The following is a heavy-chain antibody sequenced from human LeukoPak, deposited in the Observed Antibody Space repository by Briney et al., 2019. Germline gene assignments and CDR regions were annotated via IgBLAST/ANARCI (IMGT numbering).Heavy chain of an antibody. CDR2: ISSSSSYI. D-gene: IGHD2-2*01. Sequence: GGSLRLSCAASGFTFSSYSMNWVRQAPGKGLEWVSSISSSSSYIYYADSVKGRFTISRDNAKNSLYLQMNSLRAEDTAVYYCASGGEYQLDFGYWGQGTLVTVSS. CDR1: GFTFSSYS. CDR3: ASGGEYQLDFGY. J-gene: IGHJ4*02. V-gene: IGHV3-21*01.